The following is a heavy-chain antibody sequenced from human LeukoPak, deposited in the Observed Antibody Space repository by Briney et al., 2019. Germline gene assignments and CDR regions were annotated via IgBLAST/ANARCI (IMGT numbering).Heavy chain of an antibody. CDR3: VRDTGSSAFAY. D-gene: IGHD2-8*02. J-gene: IGHJ4*02. Sequence: GGSVRLSCTASGHTFSNYCMTWVRQAPGKGLEVVADINQDESEKKYVESVKGRFTISRDNPKNSLHLQMNSLRSEDTAVYYCVRDTGSSAFAYWGKGTLVTASS. CDR2: INQDESEK. V-gene: IGHV3-7*01. CDR1: GHTFSNYC.